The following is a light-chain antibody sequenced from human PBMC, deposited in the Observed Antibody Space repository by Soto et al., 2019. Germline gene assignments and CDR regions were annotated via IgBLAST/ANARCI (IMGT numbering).Light chain of an antibody. CDR2: AAS. V-gene: IGKV1-6*01. CDR3: LQDYDYPRT. Sequence: AIQITQSPSSLSASVGDRVTITCRASQGVRYDLGWYQQKPGKAPKFLIYAASRLHSGVPSRFSGSGSGTDFTLTISSLQPEDFATYYCLQDYDYPRTFGQGTKVDIK. J-gene: IGKJ1*01. CDR1: QGVRYD.